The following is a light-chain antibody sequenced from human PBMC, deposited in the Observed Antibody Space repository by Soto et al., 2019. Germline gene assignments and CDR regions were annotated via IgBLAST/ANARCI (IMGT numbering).Light chain of an antibody. CDR1: SSDVGGYNY. J-gene: IGLJ2*01. CDR2: EVS. Sequence: QSVLTQPPSASGSPGQSVTISCTGTSSDVGGYNYVSWYQQHPGKAPKLMIYEVSKRPSGVPDRFSGSKSGNTASLIVSGLQAEDEADYYCSSYAGSNNFVFGGGTKVTVL. CDR3: SSYAGSNNFV. V-gene: IGLV2-8*01.